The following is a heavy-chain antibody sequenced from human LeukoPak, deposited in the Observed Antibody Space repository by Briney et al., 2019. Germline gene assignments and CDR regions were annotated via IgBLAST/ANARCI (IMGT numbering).Heavy chain of an antibody. CDR1: GGSFSGYY. J-gene: IGHJ4*02. CDR2: INHSGST. CDR3: ASPGGSGSYYGR. D-gene: IGHD3-10*01. Sequence: PSETLSLTCAVYGGSFSGYYWSWIRQPPEKGLEWIGEINHSGSTNYNPSLKSRVTISVDTSKNQFSLKLSSVTAADTAVYYCASPGGSGSYYGRWGQGTLVTVSS. V-gene: IGHV4-34*01.